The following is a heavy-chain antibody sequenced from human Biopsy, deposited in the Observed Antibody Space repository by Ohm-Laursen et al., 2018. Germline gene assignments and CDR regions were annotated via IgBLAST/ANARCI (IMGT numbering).Heavy chain of an antibody. V-gene: IGHV4-34*01. CDR3: ARGSGYFKLDV. CDR2: INQSGST. CDR1: GESSNGYS. J-gene: IGHJ6*02. D-gene: IGHD5-12*01. Sequence: GTLSLTCAVNGESSNGYSWNWIRQPPGKGLEWIGEINQSGSTKYNPSLKRRATLSADSSNSQFSLRLTSVTAADTAIYYCARGSGYFKLDVWGQGTTVTVSS.